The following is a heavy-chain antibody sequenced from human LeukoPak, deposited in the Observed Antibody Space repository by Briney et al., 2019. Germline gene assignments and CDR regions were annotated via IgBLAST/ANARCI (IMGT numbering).Heavy chain of an antibody. CDR2: IYYSGST. J-gene: IGHJ4*02. CDR3: ATGGGQQLVLDY. D-gene: IGHD6-13*01. CDR1: GGSFSGYY. V-gene: IGHV4-59*08. Sequence: SETLSLTCAVYGGSFSGYYWSWIRQPPGKGLEWIGYIYYSGSTNYNPSLKSRVTISVDTSKNQFSLKLSSVTAADTAVYYCATGGGQQLVLDYWGQGTLVTVSS.